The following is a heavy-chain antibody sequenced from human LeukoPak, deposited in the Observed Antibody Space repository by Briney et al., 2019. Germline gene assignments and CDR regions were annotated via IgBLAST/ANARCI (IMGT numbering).Heavy chain of an antibody. CDR2: ISWNSGSI. V-gene: IGHV3-9*01. Sequence: PGRSLRLSCGASGFTFDDYAMHWVRQAPGKGLEWVSGISWNSGSIGYADSVKGRFTISRDNAKNSLYPQMNSLRAEDTALYYCAKDGRTGSTMERYYDFWSGYYTAYYMDVWGKGTTVTVSS. J-gene: IGHJ6*03. D-gene: IGHD3-3*01. CDR3: AKDGRTGSTMERYYDFWSGYYTAYYMDV. CDR1: GFTFDDYA.